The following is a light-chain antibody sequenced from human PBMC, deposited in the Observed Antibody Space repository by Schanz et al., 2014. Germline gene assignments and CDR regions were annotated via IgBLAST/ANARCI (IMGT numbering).Light chain of an antibody. Sequence: EIVMTQSPATLSVSPGERATLSCRASQSVSSNLAWYQQKPGQAPRLLIYGASTRATGIPARFSGSGSGTEFTLTISRLEPEDFAVYYCQQYGSSPGWTFGQGTKVEFK. CDR1: QSVSSN. CDR2: GAS. CDR3: QQYGSSPGWT. V-gene: IGKV3-15*01. J-gene: IGKJ1*01.